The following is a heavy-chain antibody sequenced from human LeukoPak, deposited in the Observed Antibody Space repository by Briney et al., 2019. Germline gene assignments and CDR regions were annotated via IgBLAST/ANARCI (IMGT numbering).Heavy chain of an antibody. CDR1: GGSISSGSYY. V-gene: IGHV4-61*02. CDR2: IYTSEST. CDR3: ARSSGYYYDSSGPGAFDI. Sequence: SQTLSLTCTVSGGSISSGSYYWSWIRQPAGKGLEWIGRIYTSESTNYNPSLKSRVTISVDTSKNQFSLKLSSVTAADTAVYYCARSSGYYYDSSGPGAFDIWGQGTMVTVS. J-gene: IGHJ3*02. D-gene: IGHD3-22*01.